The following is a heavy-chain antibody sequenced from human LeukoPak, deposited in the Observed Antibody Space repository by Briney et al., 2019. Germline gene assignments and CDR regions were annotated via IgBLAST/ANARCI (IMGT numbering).Heavy chain of an antibody. CDR1: GGSISSGGYY. CDR2: IYYSGST. CDR3: ARLYCSSTSCPFDY. V-gene: IGHV4-31*03. Sequence: PSQTLSLTCTVSGGSISSGGYYWSWIRQHPGKGLEWIGYIYYSGSTYYNPSLKSRVTISVDTSKNRFSLKLSSVTAADTAVYYCARLYCSSTSCPFDYWGQGTLVTVSS. J-gene: IGHJ4*02. D-gene: IGHD2-2*01.